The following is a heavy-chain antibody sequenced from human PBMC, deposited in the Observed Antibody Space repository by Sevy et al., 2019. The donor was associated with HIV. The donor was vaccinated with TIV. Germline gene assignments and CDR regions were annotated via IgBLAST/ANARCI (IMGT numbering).Heavy chain of an antibody. J-gene: IGHJ4*02. CDR2: IYHSGYS. CDR1: GYSISSDYY. V-gene: IGHV4-38-2*01. CDR3: ARAIGTQVAGLYYFDY. D-gene: IGHD6-19*01. Sequence: TETLSLTCAVSGYSISSDYYWGWIRQPPGKGLEWIGSIYHSGYSYYNPSLKSRVTISVDTSKNQFSLKLSSVTAADTAVYYCARAIGTQVAGLYYFDYWGQGTLVTVSS.